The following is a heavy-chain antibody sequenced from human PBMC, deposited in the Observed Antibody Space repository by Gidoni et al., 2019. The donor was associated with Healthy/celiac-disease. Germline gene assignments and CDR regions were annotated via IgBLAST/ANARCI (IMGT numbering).Heavy chain of an antibody. CDR1: GFTVSSTY. J-gene: IGHJ3*02. V-gene: IGHV3-66*01. Sequence: EVQLVESGGGLVQPGGSLRLSCAASGFTVSSTYMSWVRQAPGKGLEWVSVIYSGGSTYYADSVKGRFTISRDNSKNTLYLQMNSLRAEDTAVYYCARAVYYYDSSGYWSFDAFDIWGQGTMVTVSS. CDR2: IYSGGST. CDR3: ARAVYYYDSSGYWSFDAFDI. D-gene: IGHD3-22*01.